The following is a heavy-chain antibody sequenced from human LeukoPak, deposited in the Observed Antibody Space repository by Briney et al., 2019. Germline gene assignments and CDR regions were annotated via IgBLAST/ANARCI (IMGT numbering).Heavy chain of an antibody. J-gene: IGHJ6*02. D-gene: IGHD4-17*01. CDR2: IKQDGSEK. CDR3: ARDLGDHYADYYYYGMDV. CDR1: GFTFSSYW. V-gene: IGHV3-7*01. Sequence: GGSLRLSCAASGFTFSSYWMSWVRQAPGKGLEGVANIKQDGSEKYYVDSVKGRFTISRDNAKNSLYLQMNSLRAEDTAVYYCARDLGDHYADYYYYGMDVWGQGTTVTVSS.